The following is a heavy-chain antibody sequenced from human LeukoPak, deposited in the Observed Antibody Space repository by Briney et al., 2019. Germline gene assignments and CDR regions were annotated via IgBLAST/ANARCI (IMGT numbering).Heavy chain of an antibody. D-gene: IGHD5-18*01. CDR1: GFTFSSYS. CDR3: AREGVDTAMVKDY. Sequence: GGSLRLSCAASGFTFSSYSMNWVRQAPGKGLEWVSSISSSSSYIHYADSVKGRFTISRDNAKNSLYLQMNSLRAEDTAVYYCAREGVDTAMVKDYWGQGTLVTVSS. V-gene: IGHV3-21*01. J-gene: IGHJ4*02. CDR2: ISSSSSYI.